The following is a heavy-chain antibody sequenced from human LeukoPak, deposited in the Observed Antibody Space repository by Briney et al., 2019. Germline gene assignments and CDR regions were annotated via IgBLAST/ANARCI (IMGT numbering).Heavy chain of an antibody. J-gene: IGHJ4*02. Sequence: GASVKVSCKASGGTFSSYATSWVRQAPGQGLEWMGGIIPIFGTANYAQKFQGRVTITADESTSTAYMELSSLRSEDTAVYYCASRTTGESIDYWGQGTLVTVSS. CDR2: IIPIFGTA. CDR1: GGTFSSYA. V-gene: IGHV1-69*13. D-gene: IGHD1-1*01. CDR3: ASRTTGESIDY.